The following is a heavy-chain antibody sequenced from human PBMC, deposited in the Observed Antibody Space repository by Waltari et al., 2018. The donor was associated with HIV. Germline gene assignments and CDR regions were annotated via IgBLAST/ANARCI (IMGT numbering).Heavy chain of an antibody. J-gene: IGHJ5*02. D-gene: IGHD2-15*01. Sequence: QVQLQQWGAGLLKPSETLSLTCAVYGGSFTGYYWTWVRQPPGKGLEWIGEISHSGSTNNNPSLNSLVTISLDASRNQFSLKLTSVTAADTAVFYCARCKKVAIVAAGNYNWFDPWGQGTLVTVSS. CDR1: GGSFTGYY. CDR2: ISHSGST. CDR3: ARCKKVAIVAAGNYNWFDP. V-gene: IGHV4-34*01.